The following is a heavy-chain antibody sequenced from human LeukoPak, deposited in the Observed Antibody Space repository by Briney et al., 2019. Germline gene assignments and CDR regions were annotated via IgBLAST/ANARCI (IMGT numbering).Heavy chain of an antibody. D-gene: IGHD3-16*01. CDR3: ASNMRWGLPSNY. Sequence: PSETLSLTCTVSGGSISSSSYYWGWIRQPPGKGLEWIGSIYYSGSTYYNPSLKSRVTISVDTSKNQFSLKLSSVTAADTAVYYCASNMRWGLPSNYWGQGALVTVSS. J-gene: IGHJ4*02. V-gene: IGHV4-39*01. CDR1: GGSISSSSYY. CDR2: IYYSGST.